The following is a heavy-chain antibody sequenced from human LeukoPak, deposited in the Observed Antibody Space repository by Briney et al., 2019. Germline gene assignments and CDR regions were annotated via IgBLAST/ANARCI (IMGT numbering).Heavy chain of an antibody. D-gene: IGHD3-16*01. CDR2: IYYSGST. Sequence: SETLSLTCTVSGGSISSSRDCWAWIRQPPGKGLEWIANIYYSGSTYYSPSLKSRVTISVDTSKNQFFLKLSSVTAADTAVYYCANLISPGWGDPCGQGTLVTVSS. J-gene: IGHJ5*02. V-gene: IGHV4-39*01. CDR3: ANLISPGWGDP. CDR1: GGSISSSRDC.